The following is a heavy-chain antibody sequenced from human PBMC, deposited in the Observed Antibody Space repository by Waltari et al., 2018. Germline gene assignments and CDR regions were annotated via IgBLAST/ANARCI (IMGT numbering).Heavy chain of an antibody. V-gene: IGHV3-23*01. CDR3: AKDRNLYSSSWGIDP. CDR1: GFTFSSYA. CDR2: IRGSGGST. Sequence: EVQLLESGGGLVQPGGSLRLSCAASGFTFSSYAMSWVRQAPGKGLEWVSAIRGSGGSTYYADSVKGRFTISRDNSKNTLYLQMNSLRAEDTAVYYCAKDRNLYSSSWGIDPWGQGTLVTVSS. J-gene: IGHJ5*02. D-gene: IGHD6-13*01.